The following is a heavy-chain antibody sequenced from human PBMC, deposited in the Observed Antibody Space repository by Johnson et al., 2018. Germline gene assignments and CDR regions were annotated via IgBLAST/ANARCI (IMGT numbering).Heavy chain of an antibody. CDR3: ARGEDYYYYYYMDV. D-gene: IGHD1-26*01. CDR2: INSDGSST. CDR1: GFTFSSYW. V-gene: IGHV3-74*01. J-gene: IGHJ6*03. Sequence: VQLQESGGGLVQPGGSLRLSCAASGFTFSSYWMHWVRQAPGKGLVWVSRINSDGSSTSYADSVKGRFTISRDNAKNTLYLQMNSRRAAETAVYSCARGEDYYYYYYMDVWGKGTTVTVAS.